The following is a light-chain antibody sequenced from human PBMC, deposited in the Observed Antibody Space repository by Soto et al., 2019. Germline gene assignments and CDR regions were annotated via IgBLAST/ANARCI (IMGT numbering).Light chain of an antibody. V-gene: IGLV1-51*01. Sequence: QTVVTQPPSVSAAPGQKVTISCSGSSSDIGNNYVSWYQQLPGTAPKLLIYDNDQRPSGIPDRFSGSKSGTSATLGITGLQTGDEADYYCGTWDSSLSVYVFGTGTKVTVL. J-gene: IGLJ1*01. CDR1: SSDIGNNY. CDR2: DND. CDR3: GTWDSSLSVYV.